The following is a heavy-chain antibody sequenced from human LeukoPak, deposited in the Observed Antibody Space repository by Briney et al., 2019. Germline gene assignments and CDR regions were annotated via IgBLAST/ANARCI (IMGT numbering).Heavy chain of an antibody. CDR2: IRHGGSDI. D-gene: IGHD1-14*01. CDR3: ARGDHLDS. CDR1: GYSFTSHY. V-gene: IGHV5-51*01. Sequence: GESLKISCKGFGYSFTSHYIAWVRQMPRTGLEWMGLIRHGGSDIKYSPSFQGQVTFSVDNSNNTAYLQWSRLKASDSALYYCARGDHLDSWGQGTLVTVSS. J-gene: IGHJ4*02.